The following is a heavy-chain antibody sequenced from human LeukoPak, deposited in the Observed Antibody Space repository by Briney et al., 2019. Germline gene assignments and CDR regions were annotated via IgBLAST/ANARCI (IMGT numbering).Heavy chain of an antibody. CDR1: GFIFSGYS. V-gene: IGHV3-23*01. CDR2: ISGSGGST. D-gene: IGHD3-10*01. J-gene: IGHJ4*02. CDR3: AKDGTGWGVFDY. Sequence: PGGSLRLSCAASGFIFSGYSMNWVRQAPGKGLEWVSAISGSGGSTYYADSVKGRFTISRDNSKNTLYLQMTSLRAEDTAVYYCAKDGTGWGVFDYWGQGTLVTVSS.